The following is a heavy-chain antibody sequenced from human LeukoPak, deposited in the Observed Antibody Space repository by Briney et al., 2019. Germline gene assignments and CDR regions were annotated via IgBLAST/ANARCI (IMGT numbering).Heavy chain of an antibody. J-gene: IGHJ4*02. CDR2: VYYSGTT. CDR3: ARRYISGWFFDY. CDR1: GGSMSGYY. D-gene: IGHD6-19*01. Sequence: SETLSLTCTVSGGSMSGYYWSWIRQPPGRGLEWIGYVYYSGTTDYIPSLKSRVTMSVDTSKNQFSLNLRSVTAADTAIYYRARRYISGWFFDYWGQGTLVTVSS. V-gene: IGHV4-59*01.